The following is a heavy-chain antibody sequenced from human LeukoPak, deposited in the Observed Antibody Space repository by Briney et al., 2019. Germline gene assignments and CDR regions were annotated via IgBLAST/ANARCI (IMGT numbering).Heavy chain of an antibody. J-gene: IGHJ4*02. CDR2: IIPIFGIA. D-gene: IGHD3-22*01. Sequence: SVKVSCKASGGTFSSYAISWVRQAPGQGLEWMGRIIPIFGIANYAQKFQGRVTITADKSTSTAYMELCSLRSEDTAVYYCARDRGEWYDSSGYYGDWGQGTLVTVSS. V-gene: IGHV1-69*04. CDR1: GGTFSSYA. CDR3: ARDRGEWYDSSGYYGD.